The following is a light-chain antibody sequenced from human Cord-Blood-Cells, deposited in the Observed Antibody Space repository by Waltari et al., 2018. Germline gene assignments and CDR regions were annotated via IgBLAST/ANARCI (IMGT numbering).Light chain of an antibody. V-gene: IGKV1-39*01. CDR3: QQSYSTPLMYS. J-gene: IGKJ2*03. CDR1: QSISSY. Sequence: DIQMTQSPSSLSASVGDRVTITCRASQSISSYLNWYQQKPGKAPKLLFYAASSLQSGVPSRFSGSGSGTDFTLTISSLQPEDFATYYCQQSYSTPLMYSFGQGTKLEIK. CDR2: AAS.